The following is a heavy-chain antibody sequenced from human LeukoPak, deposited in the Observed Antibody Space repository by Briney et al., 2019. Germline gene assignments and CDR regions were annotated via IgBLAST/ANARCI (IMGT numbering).Heavy chain of an antibody. CDR3: TRSFSGYIDS. D-gene: IGHD1-26*01. J-gene: IGHJ4*02. CDR1: GDSVSINSAA. V-gene: IGHV6-1*01. CDR2: TYYRSKWFN. Sequence: KRSQTLSLTCAISGDSVSINSAAWDWIRQSPSRGLEWLGRTYYRSKWFNGYAVSVKGRITTNPDTSKNQFSLQLNSVTPEDTAVYYCTRSFSGYIDSWGQGTLVTVSS.